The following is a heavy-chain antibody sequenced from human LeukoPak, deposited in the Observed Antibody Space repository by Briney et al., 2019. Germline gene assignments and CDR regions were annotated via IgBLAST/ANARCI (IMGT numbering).Heavy chain of an antibody. V-gene: IGHV1-69*04. CDR3: ASSHGPGDAFDI. Sequence: ASVKVSCKASGGTFSSYAISWVRQAPGQGLEWMGRIIPILGIANYAQKFQGRVTITADKSTSTAYMELSSLRSDDTAVYYCASSHGPGDAFDIWGQGTMVTVSS. J-gene: IGHJ3*02. CDR2: IIPILGIA. CDR1: GGTFSSYA.